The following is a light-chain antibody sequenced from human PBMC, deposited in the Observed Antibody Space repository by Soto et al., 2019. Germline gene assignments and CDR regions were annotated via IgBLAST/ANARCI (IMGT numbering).Light chain of an antibody. CDR2: AAS. CDR3: QQSYSTPQT. J-gene: IGKJ2*01. V-gene: IGKV1-39*01. Sequence: DIQMTQSPSSLSASVGDRVTITCRASQSISSYLNWYQQKPGKAPKLLIYAASSLQSGVPSRFSGRGSGTDFTLTISSLQPEDFATYYCQQSYSTPQTFCQGTKLEIK. CDR1: QSISSY.